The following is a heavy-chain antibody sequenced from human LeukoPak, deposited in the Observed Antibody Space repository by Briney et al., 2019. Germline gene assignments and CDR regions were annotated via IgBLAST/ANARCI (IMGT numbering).Heavy chain of an antibody. CDR1: RFSFSNYW. CDR2: INLDGSEK. Sequence: GGSLRLSCAASRFSFSNYWMTWVRQAPGKGLEWVASINLDGSEKFYVDSVKGRFTISRDNPKNSLYLQMNSLRPEDTAVYYCARGYETAYSYGYLRHFDFWGQGTLVTVSS. D-gene: IGHD5-18*01. CDR3: ARGYETAYSYGYLRHFDF. J-gene: IGHJ4*02. V-gene: IGHV3-7*01.